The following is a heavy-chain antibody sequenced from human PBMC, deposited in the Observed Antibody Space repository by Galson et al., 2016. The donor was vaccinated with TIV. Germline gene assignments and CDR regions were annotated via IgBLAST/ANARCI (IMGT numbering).Heavy chain of an antibody. D-gene: IGHD6-13*01. Sequence: SLRLSCAASGFIFSRYAMSWVREAPGKGLEWVSGISGSGGSPYYADSVKGRFIISRDNSKNTLYLQMDSLRAEDTAVYYCARCDSSSWPSYFDYWGQGTLVTVSS. J-gene: IGHJ4*02. CDR1: GFIFSRYA. CDR2: ISGSGGSP. CDR3: ARCDSSSWPSYFDY. V-gene: IGHV3-23*01.